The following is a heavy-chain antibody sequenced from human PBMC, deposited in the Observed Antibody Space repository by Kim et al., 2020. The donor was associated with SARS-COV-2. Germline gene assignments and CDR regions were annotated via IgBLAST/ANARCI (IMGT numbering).Heavy chain of an antibody. CDR1: GGSISSYY. Sequence: SETLSLTCTVSGGSISSYYWSWIRQPPGKGLEWIGYIYYSGSTKYNPSLKSRVTISVDTSKNQFSLKLSSVTAADTAVYYCARGFEYSRRYNWFDPWGQGTLVTVSS. V-gene: IGHV4-59*01. J-gene: IGHJ5*02. CDR3: ARGFEYSRRYNWFDP. D-gene: IGHD6-6*01. CDR2: IYYSGST.